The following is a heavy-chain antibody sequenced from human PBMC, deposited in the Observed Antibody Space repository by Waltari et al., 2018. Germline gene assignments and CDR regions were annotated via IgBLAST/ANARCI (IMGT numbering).Heavy chain of an antibody. Sequence: QVQLQQWGAGLLKPSETLSLTCAVYGGSFSGYYWSWLRHPPGKGLEWIGEINHSGSTNYNPSLKSRVTISVDTSKNQFSLKLSSVTAADTAVYYCATQYSSSSGGYYYYYMDVWGKGTTVTVSS. CDR1: GGSFSGYY. D-gene: IGHD6-6*01. CDR2: INHSGST. CDR3: ATQYSSSSGGYYYYYMDV. J-gene: IGHJ6*03. V-gene: IGHV4-34*01.